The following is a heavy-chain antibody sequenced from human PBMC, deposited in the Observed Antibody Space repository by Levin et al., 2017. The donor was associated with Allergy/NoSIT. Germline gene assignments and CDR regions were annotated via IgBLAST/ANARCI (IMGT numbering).Heavy chain of an antibody. CDR3: ARVPSPTYYYDSSGYDWYFDL. D-gene: IGHD3-22*01. V-gene: IGHV4-4*07. CDR2: IYTSGST. J-gene: IGHJ2*01. Sequence: SETLSLTCTVSGGSISSYYWSWIRQPAGKGLEWIGRIYTSGSTNYNPSLKSRVTMSVDTSKNQFSLKLSSVTAADTAVYYCARVPSPTYYYDSSGYDWYFDLWGRGTLVTVSS. CDR1: GGSISSYY.